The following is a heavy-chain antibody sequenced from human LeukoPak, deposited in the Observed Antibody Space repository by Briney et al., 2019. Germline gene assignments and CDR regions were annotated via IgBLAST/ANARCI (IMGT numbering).Heavy chain of an antibody. CDR2: INHSGST. Sequence: SETLSLTCAVYGGSLSGYYWSWIRQPPGKGLEWIGEINHSGSTNYNPSLKSRVTISVDTSKNQFSLKLSSVTAADTAVYYCARGDRGNYFDYWGQGTLVTVSS. J-gene: IGHJ4*02. CDR3: ARGDRGNYFDY. V-gene: IGHV4-34*01. CDR1: GGSLSGYY. D-gene: IGHD3-16*01.